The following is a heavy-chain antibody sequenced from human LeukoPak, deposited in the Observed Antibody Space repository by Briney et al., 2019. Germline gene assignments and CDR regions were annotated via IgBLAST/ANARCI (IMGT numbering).Heavy chain of an antibody. CDR1: GYTFTGYY. J-gene: IGHJ6*02. CDR3: ARQDRYCSGGSCYSALTRYYYYGMDV. V-gene: IGHV1-2*02. D-gene: IGHD2-15*01. CDR2: INPNGGGT. Sequence: ASVKVSCKASGYTFTGYYMHWVRQAPGQGLEWMGWINPNGGGTNYAQKFQGRVTMTRDTSISTAYMELSRLRSDDTAVYYCARQDRYCSGGSCYSALTRYYYYGMDVWGQGTTVTVSS.